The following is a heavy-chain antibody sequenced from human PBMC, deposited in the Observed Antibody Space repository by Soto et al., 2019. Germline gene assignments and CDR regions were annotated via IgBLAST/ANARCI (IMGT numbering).Heavy chain of an antibody. Sequence: EVQLLESGGGLVQPGGSLRLSCAASGFTFSSYAMSWVRQAPGKGLEWVSAISGSGGSTYYADSVKGRFTISRDNSKNTLCRQMNSLRAEDTAVYYCAKMIVVVPAATYYYYGMDVWGQGTTVTVSS. CDR1: GFTFSSYA. J-gene: IGHJ6*02. D-gene: IGHD2-2*01. CDR2: ISGSGGST. CDR3: AKMIVVVPAATYYYYGMDV. V-gene: IGHV3-23*01.